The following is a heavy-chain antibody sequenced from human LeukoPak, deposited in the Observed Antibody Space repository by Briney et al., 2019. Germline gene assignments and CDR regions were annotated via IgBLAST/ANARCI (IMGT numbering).Heavy chain of an antibody. D-gene: IGHD3-22*01. CDR2: ISSSGSTI. J-gene: IGHJ4*02. CDR1: GFTFSDYY. CDR3: AREYYYDSSGSKFDY. V-gene: IGHV3-11*04. Sequence: PGGSLRLSCVASGFTFSDYYMSWIRQAPGKGLEWVSYISSSGSTIYYADSVKGRFTISRDNAKNSMYLQMNSLRAEDTAVYYCAREYYYDSSGSKFDYWGQGTLVTVSS.